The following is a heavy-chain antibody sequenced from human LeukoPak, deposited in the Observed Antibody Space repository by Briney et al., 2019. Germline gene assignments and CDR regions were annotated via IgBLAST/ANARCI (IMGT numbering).Heavy chain of an antibody. Sequence: GGSLRLSCVASGFTFGNYWMNWVRQAPGKGLEWVANIKNDGGATYYLDSVKGRFTISRDNAKNSLYLQMNSLRAEDTALYYCVRDISGYYFDYWGQGTLVTVSS. V-gene: IGHV3-7*05. CDR1: GFTFGNYW. D-gene: IGHD3-22*01. CDR3: VRDISGYYFDY. J-gene: IGHJ4*02. CDR2: IKNDGGAT.